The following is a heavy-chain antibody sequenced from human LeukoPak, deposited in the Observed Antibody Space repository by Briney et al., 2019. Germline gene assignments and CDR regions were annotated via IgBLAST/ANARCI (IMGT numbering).Heavy chain of an antibody. CDR2: INHSGST. J-gene: IGHJ4*02. CDR1: GGSFSGYY. V-gene: IGHV4-34*01. Sequence: SETLSLTCAVYGGSFSGYYWSWIRQPPGKGLEWIGEINHSGSTNYNLSLKSRVTIPVDTSKNQFSLKLSSVTAADTAVYYCARLYNWNDGYFDYWGQGTLVTVSS. CDR3: ARLYNWNDGYFDY. D-gene: IGHD1-1*01.